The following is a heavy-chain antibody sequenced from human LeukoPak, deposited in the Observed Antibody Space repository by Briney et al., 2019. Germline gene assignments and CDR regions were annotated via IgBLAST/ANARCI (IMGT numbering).Heavy chain of an antibody. CDR1: GFTFSSYA. CDR2: ISGSGGST. D-gene: IGHD1-26*01. CDR3: AKGEGSFNPVDY. Sequence: PGASLRLSCAASGFTFSSYAMSWVRQAPGKGREWVSAISGSGGSTHYADSVKGRFTISRDNSKNTLYLQMNSLRAEDTAVYYCAKGEGSFNPVDYWGQGTLVTVSS. J-gene: IGHJ4*02. V-gene: IGHV3-23*01.